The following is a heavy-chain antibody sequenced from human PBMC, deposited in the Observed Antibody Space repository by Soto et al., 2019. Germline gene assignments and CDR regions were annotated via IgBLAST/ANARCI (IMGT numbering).Heavy chain of an antibody. V-gene: IGHV3-66*01. Sequence: GGSLRLSCAASGLSVSSNDMSWVRQAPGKGLECVSIIYSADNTFYVDSVKGRFIISRDNSKNTVYLQMNSLRADDTAVHYCARGSLYWGQGTLVTVS. CDR2: IYSADNT. CDR1: GLSVSSND. CDR3: ARGSLY. J-gene: IGHJ4*01.